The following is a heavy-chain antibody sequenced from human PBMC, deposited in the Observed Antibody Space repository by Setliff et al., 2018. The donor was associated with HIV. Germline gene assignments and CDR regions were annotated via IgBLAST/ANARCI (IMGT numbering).Heavy chain of an antibody. V-gene: IGHV4-61*01. D-gene: IGHD1-26*01. CDR2: IYYSGST. CDR3: ARRWGEAFDY. Sequence: PSETLSLTCTVAGGSLRSGSYYWSWIRQHPGKGLEWIGYIYYSGSTNYKPSLKSRVTISVDMSQNPFSLRLSSVTAADTGGYYCARRWGEAFDYWGQGTLVTVS. J-gene: IGHJ4*02. CDR1: GGSLRSGSYY.